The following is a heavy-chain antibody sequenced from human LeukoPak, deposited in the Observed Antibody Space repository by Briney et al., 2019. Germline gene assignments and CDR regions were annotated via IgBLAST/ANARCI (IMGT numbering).Heavy chain of an antibody. D-gene: IGHD3-22*01. J-gene: IGHJ3*02. CDR1: GDSISSGDYY. CDR3: ARGPYSYDSSGAFDI. V-gene: IGHV4-61*02. Sequence: SQTLSLTCTVSGDSISSGDYYWSWIRQPAGKGLEWIGRISSSGSTNYNPSLKSRVTISVDTSKNQFSLKLSSVTAADTAVYFCARGPYSYDSSGAFDIWGQGTMVTVSP. CDR2: ISSSGST.